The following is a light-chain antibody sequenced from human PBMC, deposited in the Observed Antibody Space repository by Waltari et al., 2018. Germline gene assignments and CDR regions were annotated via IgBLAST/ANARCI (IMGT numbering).Light chain of an antibody. CDR1: QSVRSYY. CDR2: GAS. J-gene: IGKJ4*01. Sequence: EIVLTQSPGTLSLSPGERATLSCRASQSVRSYYLSWYQERPGQAPRLLIYGASSRATRIPDRFIGSGSGTDFTLTISRLEPEDFAVYYCQQHGSSPLTFGGGTKVEIK. CDR3: QQHGSSPLT. V-gene: IGKV3-20*01.